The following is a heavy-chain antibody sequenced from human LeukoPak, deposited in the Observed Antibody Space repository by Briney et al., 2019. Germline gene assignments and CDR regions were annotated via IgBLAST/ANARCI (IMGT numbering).Heavy chain of an antibody. CDR1: GSILSSTT. Sequence: GRSLRLSSAPDGSILSSTTMHCVRHAYGNVMEWEDRIRSKVNNSARGCAGSMKGWFTISRDDSKNTAYLQMNSLKTEDTAVYYCTSRAIVVVPADKKMDVWGQGTPVTVSS. CDR3: TSRAIVVVPADKKMDV. D-gene: IGHD2-2*01. J-gene: IGHJ6*02. V-gene: IGHV3-73*01. CDR2: IRSKVNNSAR.